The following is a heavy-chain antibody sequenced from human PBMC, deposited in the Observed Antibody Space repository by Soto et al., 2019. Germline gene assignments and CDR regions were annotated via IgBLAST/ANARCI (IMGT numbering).Heavy chain of an antibody. D-gene: IGHD4-17*01. V-gene: IGHV4-59*01. CDR1: GGSMNTYY. Sequence: PSETLSLTCNVSGGSMNTYYWTWIRKPPGKGLEWIGYVYYTGTTNYKPSLKTRVTISVDTSKNQFSLKLTSVTAADTAMYYCARASMTTIPMDVWGRGTMVTVYS. CDR2: VYYTGTT. CDR3: ARASMTTIPMDV. J-gene: IGHJ6*02.